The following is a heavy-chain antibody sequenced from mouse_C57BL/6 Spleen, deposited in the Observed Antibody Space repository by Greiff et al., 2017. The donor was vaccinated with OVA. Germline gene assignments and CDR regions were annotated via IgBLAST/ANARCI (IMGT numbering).Heavy chain of an antibody. J-gene: IGHJ4*01. CDR3: ASAMMVRYAMDY. D-gene: IGHD2-3*01. V-gene: IGHV5-17*01. CDR1: GFTFSDYG. CDR2: ISSGSSTI. Sequence: EVQLVESGGGLVKPGGSLKLSCAASGFTFSDYGMHWVRQAPEKGLEWVAYISSGSSTIYYADTVKGRFTISRDNAKNTLFLQMTSLRSEDTAMYDCASAMMVRYAMDYWGQGTSVTVSS.